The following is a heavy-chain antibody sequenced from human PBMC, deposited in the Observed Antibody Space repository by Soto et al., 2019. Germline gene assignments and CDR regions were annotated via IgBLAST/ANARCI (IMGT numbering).Heavy chain of an antibody. V-gene: IGHV1-69*13. D-gene: IGHD3-22*01. Sequence: GASVKVSCKASGGTFSSYAISWVRQAPGQGLEWMGGIIPIFGTANYAQKFQGRVTITADESTSTAYMELSSLRSEDTAVYYCARDRSRDANYYDSGGYLFDYWGQGTLVTVSS. CDR1: GGTFSSYA. CDR2: IIPIFGTA. J-gene: IGHJ4*02. CDR3: ARDRSRDANYYDSGGYLFDY.